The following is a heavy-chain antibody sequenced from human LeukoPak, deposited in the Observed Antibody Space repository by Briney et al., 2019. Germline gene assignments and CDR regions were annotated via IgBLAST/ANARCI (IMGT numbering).Heavy chain of an antibody. J-gene: IGHJ4*02. CDR1: GGTFSSYA. CDR3: ARALTEYSIDY. Sequence: ASVKVSCNVSGGTFSSYAISGVRQAPGQGLEWMRGIISIFGTANYAQKFQGRVTITADESTSTAYMELSSLRSEDTAVYYCARALTEYSIDYWGQGTLVTVSS. V-gene: IGHV1-69*13. D-gene: IGHD6-6*01. CDR2: IISIFGTA.